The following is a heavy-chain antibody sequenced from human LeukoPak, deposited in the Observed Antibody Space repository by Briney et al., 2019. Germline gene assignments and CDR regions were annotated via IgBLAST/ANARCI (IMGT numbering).Heavy chain of an antibody. CDR3: ARVVVDPRHYYYYMDV. D-gene: IGHD2-2*01. J-gene: IGHJ6*03. CDR2: IIPIFGTA. V-gene: IGHV1-69*13. CDR1: GGTFSSYA. Sequence: ASVKVSCKASGGTFSSYAISWARQAPGQGLEWMGGIIPIFGTANYAQKFQGRVTITADESTSTAYMELSSLRSEDTAVYYCARVVVDPRHYYYYMDVWGKGTTVTVSS.